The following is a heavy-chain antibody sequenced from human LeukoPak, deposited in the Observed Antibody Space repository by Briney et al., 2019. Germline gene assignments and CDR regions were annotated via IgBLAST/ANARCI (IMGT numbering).Heavy chain of an antibody. Sequence: SETLSLTCTVSGYSISSGYYWGWIRQPPGKGLEWIGSIYYSGSTYYNPSLKSRVTISVDTSKNQFSLKLSSVTAADTAVYYCARFRTDDTSGYYGGSFDYWGQGTLVTVSS. CDR2: IYYSGST. D-gene: IGHD3-22*01. CDR3: ARFRTDDTSGYYGGSFDY. CDR1: GYSISSGYY. V-gene: IGHV4-38-2*02. J-gene: IGHJ4*02.